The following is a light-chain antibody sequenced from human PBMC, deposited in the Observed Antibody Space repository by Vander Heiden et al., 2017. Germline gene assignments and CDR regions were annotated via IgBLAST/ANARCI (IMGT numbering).Light chain of an antibody. Sequence: QPVLTHPPPVSGAPGPRVTMPCTGSSSNIGEGYDFPGSQHLPGTAPNLLIYGNSNRPSGVLARFSGSKSGTSASLAIPGLQAEDEADYYCKSYDSSLSGWRVFGGGTKLTVL. V-gene: IGLV1-40*01. CDR2: GNS. CDR1: SSNIGEGYD. CDR3: KSYDSSLSGWRV. J-gene: IGLJ2*01.